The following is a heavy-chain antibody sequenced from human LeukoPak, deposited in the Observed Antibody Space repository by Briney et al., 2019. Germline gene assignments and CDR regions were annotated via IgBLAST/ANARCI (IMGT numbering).Heavy chain of an antibody. D-gene: IGHD3-10*01. CDR3: AMGRRILVN. V-gene: IGHV4-34*01. CDR2: INHSGST. Sequence: SETLSLTCAVYGGSFSGYYWSWIRQPPGKGLEWIGEINHSGSTNYNPPLKSRVTISVDTSKNQFSLKLSSVTAADTAVYYCAMGRRILVNWGQGTLVTVSS. CDR1: GGSFSGYY. J-gene: IGHJ4*02.